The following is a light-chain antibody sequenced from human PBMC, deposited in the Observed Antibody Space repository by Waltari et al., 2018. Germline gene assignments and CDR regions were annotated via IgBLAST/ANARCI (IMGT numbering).Light chain of an antibody. V-gene: IGLV1-40*01. CDR2: TNT. Sequence: QSVLTQPPSVSGAPEQGVTISCTGGGSNIGAGYDVHWYQQFPGKAPKLLIFTNTNGPPGVPHRFSCSWSGPSASLAITGLQSEDEEYYYCQSFDPNLSVIFGGGTKLTVL. CDR1: GSNIGAGYD. CDR3: QSFDPNLSVI. J-gene: IGLJ2*01.